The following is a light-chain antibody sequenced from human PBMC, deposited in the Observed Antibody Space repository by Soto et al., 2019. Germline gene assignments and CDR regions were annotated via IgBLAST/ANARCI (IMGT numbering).Light chain of an antibody. CDR2: EPT. CDR3: CSYAGGSTLV. J-gene: IGLJ7*01. CDR1: SSDIGTYNL. V-gene: IGLV2-23*01. Sequence: QSALTQPASVSGSPGQSITISCTGTSSDIGTYNLVSWYQQHPGKAPKLTIYEPTKRPSGVSNRFSGPKSGNTASLTISGLQTEDEADYYCCSYAGGSTLVFGGGTQLTVL.